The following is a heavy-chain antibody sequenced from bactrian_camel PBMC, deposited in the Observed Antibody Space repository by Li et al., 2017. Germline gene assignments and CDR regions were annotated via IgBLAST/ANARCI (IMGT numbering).Heavy chain of an antibody. CDR1: GNTYSATY. CDR2: LYFRGSSVHGDTT. D-gene: IGHD2*01. J-gene: IGHJ4*01. Sequence: QVQLVESGGGSVQTGSSLTLSCIESGNTYSATYIGWFRQSPGKQREGVAILYFRGSSVHGDTTYYPDSVKGRFTISKDIAKNTLYLQMNDLKPEDTSMYVCAANRGYCRVQYIYTYWGQGTQVTVS. CDR3: AANRGYCRVQYIYTY. V-gene: IGHV3S54*01.